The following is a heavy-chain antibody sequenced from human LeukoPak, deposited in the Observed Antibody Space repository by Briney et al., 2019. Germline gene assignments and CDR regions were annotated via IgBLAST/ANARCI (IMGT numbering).Heavy chain of an antibody. Sequence: SETLSLTCTVSGGSISSYYWSWIRQPPGKGLEWIGYIYYSGSTNYNPSLKSRVTISVDTSKNQFSLKLSSVTAADTALYYCAKDMRDYYDSSLGFDYWGQGTLVTVSS. CDR1: GGSISSYY. D-gene: IGHD3-22*01. J-gene: IGHJ4*02. CDR3: AKDMRDYYDSSLGFDY. CDR2: IYYSGST. V-gene: IGHV4-59*12.